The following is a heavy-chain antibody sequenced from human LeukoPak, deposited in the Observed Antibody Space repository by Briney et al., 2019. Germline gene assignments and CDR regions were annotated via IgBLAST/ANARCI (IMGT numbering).Heavy chain of an antibody. CDR3: ASDGISGYVFPFDY. V-gene: IGHV3-11*04. CDR2: ISSSGSTI. Sequence: GGSLRLPCAASGFTFSSYAMSWIRQAPGKGLEWVSYISSSGSTIYYADSVKGRFTISRDNAKNSLYLQMNSLRAEDTAVYYCASDGISGYVFPFDYWGQGTLVTVSS. D-gene: IGHD5-12*01. J-gene: IGHJ4*02. CDR1: GFTFSSYA.